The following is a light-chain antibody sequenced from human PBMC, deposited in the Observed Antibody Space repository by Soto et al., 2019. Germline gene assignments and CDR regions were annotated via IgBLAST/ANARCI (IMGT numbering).Light chain of an antibody. Sequence: QSSLTPPPSVSGSPGQSVTISCTGTISDVGFYARVSWYQQPPGTAPKLLIYDVTNRPSGVPDRFSGSQSGKTASLTISGLQAGDEADYYCSSYTSSSTYVFGTGTKVTVL. V-gene: IGLV2-18*02. CDR2: DVT. J-gene: IGLJ1*01. CDR1: ISDVGFYAR. CDR3: SSYTSSSTYV.